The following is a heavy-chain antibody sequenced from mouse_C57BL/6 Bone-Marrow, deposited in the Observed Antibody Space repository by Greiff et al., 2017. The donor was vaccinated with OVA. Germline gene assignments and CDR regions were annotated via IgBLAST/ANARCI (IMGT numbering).Heavy chain of an antibody. CDR2: IWSGGST. CDR3: ARTSYYGYDAPFAY. Sequence: VMLVESGPGLVQPSQSLSITCTVSGFSLTSYGVHWVRQSPGKGLEWLGVIWSGGSTDYNAAFISRLSISKDNSKSQVFFKMNSLQADDTAIYYCARTSYYGYDAPFAYWGQGTLVTVSA. CDR1: GFSLTSYG. V-gene: IGHV2-2*01. D-gene: IGHD2-9*01. J-gene: IGHJ3*01.